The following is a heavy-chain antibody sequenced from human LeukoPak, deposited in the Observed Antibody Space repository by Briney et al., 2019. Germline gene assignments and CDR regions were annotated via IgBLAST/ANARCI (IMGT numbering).Heavy chain of an antibody. J-gene: IGHJ6*03. Sequence: PGGSLRLSCAASGFTFSSYWMSWVRQAPGKGLEWIGEINESGSTNYNPSLKSRVTISIDTSKKQFSLNVNSVTAADTAVYYCARGVRWDSSSWFAHYYYYYMDVWGKGTTVTVSS. V-gene: IGHV4-34*01. CDR3: ARGVRWDSSSWFAHYYYYYMDV. CDR2: INESGST. D-gene: IGHD6-13*01. CDR1: GFTFSSYW.